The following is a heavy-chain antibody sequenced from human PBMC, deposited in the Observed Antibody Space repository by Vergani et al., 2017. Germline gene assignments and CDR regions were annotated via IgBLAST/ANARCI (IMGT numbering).Heavy chain of an antibody. J-gene: IGHJ2*01. CDR2: INWNSDSI. V-gene: IGHV3-9*01. Sequence: EVQLVESGGGLVQPGRSLRLSCAASGFTFDDYAMHWVRQAPGKGLDWVSGINWNSDSIAYADSVKGRFTISRDNAKNSLYLQMNSLRAEDTALYYCVKDIAASGNYWYFDLWGRGTLVTVSS. CDR3: VKDIAASGNYWYFDL. D-gene: IGHD6-13*01. CDR1: GFTFDDYA.